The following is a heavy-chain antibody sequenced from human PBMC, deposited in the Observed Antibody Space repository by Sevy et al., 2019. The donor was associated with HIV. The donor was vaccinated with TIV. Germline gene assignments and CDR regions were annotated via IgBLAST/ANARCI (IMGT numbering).Heavy chain of an antibody. V-gene: IGHV3-23*01. CDR3: AKEIGEPSSGSYLDY. CDR1: GFTFSSYA. Sequence: GGSLRLSCAASGFTFSSYAMSWVRQAPGKGLEWVSAISGSGGTTYYADSVKGRFTISRDNSKNTLYLQMNSLRAEDTAVYYCAKEIGEPSSGSYLDYWGQGTLVTVSS. CDR2: ISGSGGTT. J-gene: IGHJ4*02. D-gene: IGHD1-26*01.